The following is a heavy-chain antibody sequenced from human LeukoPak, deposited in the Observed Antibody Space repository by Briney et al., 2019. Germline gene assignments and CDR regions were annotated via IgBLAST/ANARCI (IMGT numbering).Heavy chain of an antibody. CDR2: INHSGST. CDR1: GGSFSGYY. CDR3: ARVGYYNGFDF. Sequence: SETLSLTCAVYGGSFSGYYWSWIRQPPGKGLEWIGEINHSGSTNYNPSLKSRVTISVDTSKNQSSLKLSSVTAADTAVYYCARVGYYNGFDFWGQGTLVTVSS. D-gene: IGHD3-9*01. V-gene: IGHV4-34*01. J-gene: IGHJ4*02.